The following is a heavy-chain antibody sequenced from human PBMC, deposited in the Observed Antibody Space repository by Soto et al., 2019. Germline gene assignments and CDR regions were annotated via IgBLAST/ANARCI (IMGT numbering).Heavy chain of an antibody. CDR1: GFTFSSYA. CDR2: ISSNGGST. CDR3: VKGDSSSWYYYYGMDV. J-gene: IGHJ6*02. Sequence: RRLSCSASGFTFSSYAMHWVRQAPGKGLEYVSAISSNGGSTYYADSVKGRFTISRDNSKNTLYLQMSSLRAEDTAVYYCVKGDSSSWYYYYGMDVWGQGTTVTVSS. D-gene: IGHD6-13*01. V-gene: IGHV3-64D*06.